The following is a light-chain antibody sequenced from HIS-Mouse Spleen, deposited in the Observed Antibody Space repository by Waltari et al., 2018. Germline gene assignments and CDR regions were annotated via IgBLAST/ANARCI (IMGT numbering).Light chain of an antibody. Sequence: SYELTQPPSVSVSPGQTARITCSGDALPKKYAYWYQQKSGQTPVLVIYEDSKRPSGIHERFSGSSSGPMATLTISGAQVEDEDDYYCYSTDSSGNHRVFGGGTKLTVL. V-gene: IGLV3-10*03. CDR1: ALPKKY. CDR3: YSTDSSGNHRV. J-gene: IGLJ2*01. CDR2: EDS.